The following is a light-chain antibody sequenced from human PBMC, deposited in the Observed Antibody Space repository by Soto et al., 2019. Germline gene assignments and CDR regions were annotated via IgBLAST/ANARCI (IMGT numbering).Light chain of an antibody. V-gene: IGLV1-40*01. CDR1: SSNIGAGYD. CDR2: ANN. CDR3: QSYDSSLRSYV. J-gene: IGLJ1*01. Sequence: QSVLTQPPSVSGAPGQRVIISCTGSSSNIGAGYDVHWYQQVPGTAPKLLIYANNSRPSGVPDRFSGSKSGTSASLAITGLQAEDEATYYCQSYDSSLRSYVFGTGTKVTVL.